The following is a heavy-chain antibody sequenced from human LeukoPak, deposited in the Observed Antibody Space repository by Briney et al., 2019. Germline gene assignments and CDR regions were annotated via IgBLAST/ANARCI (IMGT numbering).Heavy chain of an antibody. CDR3: ARDEEGSSWELHTLTAW. Sequence: ASVKVSCKASGYTFTSYGISWVRQAPGQGLEWMGWISAYNGNTNYAQKLQGRVTMTTDTSTSTAYMELRSLRSDDTAVYYCARDEEGSSWELHTLTAWWCQGTLVTVSS. CDR2: ISAYNGNT. J-gene: IGHJ4*02. V-gene: IGHV1-18*01. D-gene: IGHD1-26*01. CDR1: GYTFTSYG.